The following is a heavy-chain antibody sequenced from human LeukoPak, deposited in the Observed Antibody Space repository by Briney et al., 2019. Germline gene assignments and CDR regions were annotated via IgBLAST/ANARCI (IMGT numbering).Heavy chain of an antibody. D-gene: IGHD3-10*01. CDR3: ARELPMYYYGSGSYYNARPRGYYGMDV. V-gene: IGHV4-4*02. CDR2: IYHSGST. Sequence: SETLSLTCTVSGGSISSSNWWSWVRQPPGKGLEWIGEIYHSGSTNYNPSLKSRVTISVDKSKNQFSLKLSSVTAADTAVYYCARELPMYYYGSGSYYNARPRGYYGMDVWGQGTTVTVSS. CDR1: GGSISSSNW. J-gene: IGHJ6*02.